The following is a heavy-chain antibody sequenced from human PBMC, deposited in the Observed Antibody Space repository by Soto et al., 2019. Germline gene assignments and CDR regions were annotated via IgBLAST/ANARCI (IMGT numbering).Heavy chain of an antibody. J-gene: IGHJ2*01. Sequence: EVQLVESGGGLVQPGRSLRLSCAASGFTFDDYAMHWVRQAPGKGLEWGSGISWNSGSIGYADSVKGRFTISRDNAKNSLYLQMNSLRAEDTALYYCAKGRSGGSSHYWYFDLWGRGTLVTVSS. CDR3: AKGRSGGSSHYWYFDL. CDR1: GFTFDDYA. CDR2: ISWNSGSI. V-gene: IGHV3-9*01. D-gene: IGHD2-15*01.